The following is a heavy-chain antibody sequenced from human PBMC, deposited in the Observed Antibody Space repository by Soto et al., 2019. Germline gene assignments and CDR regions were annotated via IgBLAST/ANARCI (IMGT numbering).Heavy chain of an antibody. Sequence: EVQLVESGGGLVQPGGSLRLSCAASGYSFSSYEMHWVRQAPGKGLEWISYISSSGSGTYYADSVQGRFTMSRDNTKNSMSLQMNSLRAEDTAIYYCVRDLHEPLASDALRVANWGQGNQVTVSS. J-gene: IGHJ4*02. V-gene: IGHV3-48*03. CDR3: VRDLHEPLASDALRVAN. CDR1: GYSFSSYE. D-gene: IGHD2-15*01. CDR2: ISSSGSGT.